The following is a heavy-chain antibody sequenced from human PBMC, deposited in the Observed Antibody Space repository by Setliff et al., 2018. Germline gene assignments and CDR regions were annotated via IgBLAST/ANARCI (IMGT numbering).Heavy chain of an antibody. Sequence: GESLKISCKGSGYSFTSYWIGWVRQMPGKGLEWMGIIYPGDSDTRYSPSFQGQVTIAADKSISTAYLQWSSLKASDTAMYYCARSQYRAIFGVYYYYYGMDVWGQGTTVTVSS. V-gene: IGHV5-51*01. D-gene: IGHD3-3*01. J-gene: IGHJ6*02. CDR1: GYSFTSYW. CDR3: ARSQYRAIFGVYYYYYGMDV. CDR2: IYPGDSDT.